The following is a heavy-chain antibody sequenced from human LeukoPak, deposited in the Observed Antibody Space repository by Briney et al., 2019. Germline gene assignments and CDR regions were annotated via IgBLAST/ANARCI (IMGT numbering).Heavy chain of an antibody. J-gene: IGHJ6*03. CDR1: GGSISSSSYY. Sequence: SETLSLTCTVSGGSISSSSYYWGWIRQPPGKGLEWIGSIYYSGSTYYNPSLKSRVTISVDTSKNQFSLKLSSVTAADTAVYYCARQGYCSSTSCYLYYYYYMDVWGKGTTVTISS. D-gene: IGHD2-2*01. CDR3: ARQGYCSSTSCYLYYYYYMDV. V-gene: IGHV4-39*07. CDR2: IYYSGST.